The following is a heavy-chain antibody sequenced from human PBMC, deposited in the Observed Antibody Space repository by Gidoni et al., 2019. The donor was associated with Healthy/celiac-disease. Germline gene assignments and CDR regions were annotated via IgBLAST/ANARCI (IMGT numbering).Heavy chain of an antibody. Sequence: QVQLVQSGAEVKKPEASVKVSCKASGSNFTSYGISWLRQAPGQGLEWMRWIREYNGNTNCAQKLQGRVTMTTDTSTSTAYMELRSLRSDDTAVYYCARADFWSGYYRGYSYGPNYYGMDVWGQGTTVTVSS. CDR2: IREYNGNT. CDR3: ARADFWSGYYRGYSYGPNYYGMDV. J-gene: IGHJ6*02. V-gene: IGHV1-18*01. CDR1: GSNFTSYG. D-gene: IGHD3-3*01.